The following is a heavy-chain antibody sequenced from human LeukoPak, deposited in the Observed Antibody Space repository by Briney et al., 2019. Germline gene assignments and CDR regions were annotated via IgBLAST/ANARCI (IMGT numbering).Heavy chain of an antibody. CDR2: INYNGDRT. CDR1: GFSFNTYA. J-gene: IGHJ4*02. V-gene: IGHV3-64*01. CDR3: ARDSGGDTYNDYFDS. Sequence: QPGGSLRLSCAASGFSFNTYAMHWVRQAPGKGLEYVSAINYNGDRTYYANSVKGRFIISRDNSKKTLFLQMGSLRAEDTAVYYCARDSGGDTYNDYFDSWGQGTLVTVSS. D-gene: IGHD5-24*01.